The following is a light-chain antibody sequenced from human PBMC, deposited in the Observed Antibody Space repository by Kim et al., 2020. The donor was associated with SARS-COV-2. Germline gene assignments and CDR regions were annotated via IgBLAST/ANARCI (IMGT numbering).Light chain of an antibody. Sequence: LSPGERVTLACRASQSVSSFLAWYQERRGQAPRLLIYDASNRATDIPSRFSGSGSGTDFTLTISTLEPEDFAVYYCQQRSSWPRTFGQGTKVEIK. CDR1: QSVSSF. CDR3: QQRSSWPRT. V-gene: IGKV3-11*01. CDR2: DAS. J-gene: IGKJ1*01.